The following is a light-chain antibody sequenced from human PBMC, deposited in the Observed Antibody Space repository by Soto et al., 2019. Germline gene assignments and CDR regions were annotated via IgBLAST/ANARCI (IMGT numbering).Light chain of an antibody. CDR2: DVS. CDR3: SSYTTSYTGV. CDR1: TSDVGGYNY. V-gene: IGLV2-14*01. Sequence: QSALTQPASVSASPGQSITISCAGTTSDVGGYNYVSWYQQHPGKAPKVMIYDVSNRPSGVSNRFSGSKSGNTASLTISGLQADDEADYYCSSYTTSYTGVFGGGTKLTVL. J-gene: IGLJ3*02.